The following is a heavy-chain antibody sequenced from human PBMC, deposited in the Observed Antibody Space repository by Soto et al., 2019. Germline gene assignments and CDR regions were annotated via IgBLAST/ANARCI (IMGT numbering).Heavy chain of an antibody. CDR3: ARYREGSGSYDYYYYYMDV. J-gene: IGHJ6*03. D-gene: IGHD3-10*01. CDR1: GFTFSSYS. V-gene: IGHV3-48*01. Sequence: EVQLVESGGGLVQPGGSLRLSCAASGFTFSSYSMNWVRQAPGKGLEWVSYIISSSSTIYYADSVKGRFTISRDNAKNSLYLQMNSLRAEDTAVYYCARYREGSGSYDYYYYYMDVWGKGTTVTVSS. CDR2: IISSSSTI.